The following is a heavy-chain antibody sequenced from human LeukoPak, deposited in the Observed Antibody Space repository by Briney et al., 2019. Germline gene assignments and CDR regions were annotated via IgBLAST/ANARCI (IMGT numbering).Heavy chain of an antibody. D-gene: IGHD3-22*01. CDR1: GFTFSSHW. CDR2: IKQEVIEK. CDR3: ATESTMIVVDSHGLDY. V-gene: IGHV3-7*01. Sequence: AGGSLRLSCPASGFTFSSHWMRWVRQAPGRGLEWVASIKQEVIEKYYVDSVKGRFTIYRDNPKNARYLQMNSLRAEDSAVYYCATESTMIVVDSHGLDYWGQGTLVTVSS. J-gene: IGHJ4*02.